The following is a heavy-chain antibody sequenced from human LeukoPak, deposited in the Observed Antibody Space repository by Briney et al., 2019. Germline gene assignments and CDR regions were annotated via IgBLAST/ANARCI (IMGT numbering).Heavy chain of an antibody. V-gene: IGHV1-18*01. CDR3: ARLLQGWELNYYYSYMDV. D-gene: IGHD4-23*01. J-gene: IGHJ6*03. CDR1: GYTFTSYG. CDR2: ISAYNGNT. Sequence: ASVKVSCKASGYTFTSYGINWVRQAPGQGLEWMGWISAYNGNTNCAQKLQGRVTMTTDTSTTTAYMELRSLRSDDTAVYYCARLLQGWELNYYYSYMDVWGKGTTVTISS.